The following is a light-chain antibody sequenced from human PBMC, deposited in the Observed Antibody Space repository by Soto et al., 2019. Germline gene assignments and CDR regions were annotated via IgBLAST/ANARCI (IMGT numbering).Light chain of an antibody. J-gene: IGLJ3*02. V-gene: IGLV1-47*02. CDR3: AAWDGSLSGWL. Sequence: QSVLTQPPSASGTPGQRVTISCSGSSSNIGTNYVYWYQQLTGTAPKLLIDGSNQRPSGVPDRFSGFKSGTSASLAISGLRSEDEADYSCAAWDGSLSGWLFGGGTKLTVL. CDR1: SSNIGTNY. CDR2: GSN.